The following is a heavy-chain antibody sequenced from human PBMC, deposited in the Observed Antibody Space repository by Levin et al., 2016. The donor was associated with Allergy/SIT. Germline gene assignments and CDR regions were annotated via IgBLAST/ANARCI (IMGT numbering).Heavy chain of an antibody. J-gene: IGHJ4*02. Sequence: GESLKISCAASGFTFSSYGMHWVRQAPGKGLEWVAVISYDGSNKYYADSVKGRFTISRDNSKNTLYLQMNSLRAEDTAVYYCAKMEDGWELLSGSLDYWGQGTLVTVSS. CDR1: GFTFSSYG. V-gene: IGHV3-30*18. CDR3: AKMEDGWELLSGSLDY. CDR2: ISYDGSNK. D-gene: IGHD1-26*01.